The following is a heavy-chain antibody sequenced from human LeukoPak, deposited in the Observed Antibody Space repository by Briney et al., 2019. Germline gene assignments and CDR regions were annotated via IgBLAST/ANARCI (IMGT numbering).Heavy chain of an antibody. Sequence: GGSLRLSCAASGFTFSSYAMSWVRQAPGKGLEWVSAISGSGGSTYYADSVKGRFTISRDNSKNTLYLQMNSLRAEDTAVYYCVKDRGYYDSSGYFDYWGQGTLVTVSS. CDR1: GFTFSSYA. V-gene: IGHV3-23*01. J-gene: IGHJ4*02. CDR2: ISGSGGST. CDR3: VKDRGYYDSSGYFDY. D-gene: IGHD3-22*01.